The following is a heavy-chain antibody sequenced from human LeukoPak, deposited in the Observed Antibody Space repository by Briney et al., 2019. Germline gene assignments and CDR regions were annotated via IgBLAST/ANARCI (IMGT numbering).Heavy chain of an antibody. CDR2: IKSNTDGGTT. CDR3: TTDQPSWNYFDY. Sequence: GVTLTFTCSAYRFTFSNAWMRWHRQAPGKGLEGVGSIKSNTDGGTTDYAAPVKGRFTISRDDSKNTLYLQINSLKTHDTAVYYCTTDQPSWNYFDYWGQGTLVTVSS. CDR1: RFTFSNAW. J-gene: IGHJ4*02. D-gene: IGHD1-1*01. V-gene: IGHV3-15*01.